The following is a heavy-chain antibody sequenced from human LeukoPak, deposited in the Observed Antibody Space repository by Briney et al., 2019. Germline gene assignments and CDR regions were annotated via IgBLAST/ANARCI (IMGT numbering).Heavy chain of an antibody. CDR3: ARDPGDDEAAYFDY. J-gene: IGHJ4*02. D-gene: IGHD7-27*01. CDR1: GYTFTGYY. Sequence: ASVKVSCKASGYTFTGYYMHWVRQAPGQGLEWMGWINPNSGGTNYAQKFQGRVTMTRDTSINTAYMELSRLRSDDTAVYYCARDPGDDEAAYFDYWGQGTLVTVPS. V-gene: IGHV1-2*02. CDR2: INPNSGGT.